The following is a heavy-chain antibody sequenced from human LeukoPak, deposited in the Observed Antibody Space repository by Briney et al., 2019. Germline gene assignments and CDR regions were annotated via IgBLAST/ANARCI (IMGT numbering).Heavy chain of an antibody. Sequence: GGSLRLSCAASGFTFSSYAMSWGRQAPGKGLEWVSAISGSGVSTYYADSVKGRFTISRDNSKNTLYLQLNSLRAEDTAIYYCAKHLGYSSSHTDYWGQGTLVTVSS. D-gene: IGHD6-13*01. CDR2: ISGSGVST. J-gene: IGHJ4*02. CDR3: AKHLGYSSSHTDY. V-gene: IGHV3-23*01. CDR1: GFTFSSYA.